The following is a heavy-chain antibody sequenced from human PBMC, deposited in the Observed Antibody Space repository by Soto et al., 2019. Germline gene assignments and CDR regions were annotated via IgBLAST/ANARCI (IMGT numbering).Heavy chain of an antibody. V-gene: IGHV3-23*01. CDR3: AKDFVGGFYSWAFDI. D-gene: IGHD3-16*01. CDR2: ISGSGGST. J-gene: IGHJ3*02. Sequence: GGSLRLSCAASGFTFSSYAMSWVRQAPGKGLEWVSAISGSGGSTYYADSVKGRFTISRDNSKNTLYLQMNRLRAEHTAVYYFAKDFVGGFYSWAFDIWGQGPMVTVSS. CDR1: GFTFSSYA.